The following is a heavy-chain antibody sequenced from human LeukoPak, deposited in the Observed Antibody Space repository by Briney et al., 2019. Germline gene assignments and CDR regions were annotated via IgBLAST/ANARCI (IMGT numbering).Heavy chain of an antibody. Sequence: SETLSLTCTVSGGSISSYYWSWIRQPPGQGLEWIGYIYYSGSTNYNPSLKSRVTISVDTSKNQFSLKLSSVTAADTAVYYCARGAGDSPSYYYYYYMDVWGKGTTVTVSS. V-gene: IGHV4-59*01. J-gene: IGHJ6*03. D-gene: IGHD3-10*01. CDR3: ARGAGDSPSYYYYYYMDV. CDR2: IYYSGST. CDR1: GGSISSYY.